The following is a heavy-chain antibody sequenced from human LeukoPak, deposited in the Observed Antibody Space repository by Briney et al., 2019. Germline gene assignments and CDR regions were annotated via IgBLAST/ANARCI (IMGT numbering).Heavy chain of an antibody. CDR3: VRDGGVSGYDLLDY. CDR1: GFTFRNYW. Sequence: GGSLRLSCAASGFTFRNYWMTWVRQAPGKGLEWVAHINQDGSEEHYMDSVKARFTISRDNAKNSLSLQMNSLRAEDTAVYYCVRDGGVSGYDLLDYWGQGTLVTVSS. CDR2: INQDGSEE. V-gene: IGHV3-7*01. D-gene: IGHD5-12*01. J-gene: IGHJ4*02.